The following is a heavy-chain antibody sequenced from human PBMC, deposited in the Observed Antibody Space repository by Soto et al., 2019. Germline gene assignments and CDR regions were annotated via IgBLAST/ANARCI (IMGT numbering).Heavy chain of an antibody. D-gene: IGHD1-26*01. Sequence: ASVKVSCKASGYTFTDYYMHWVRQAPGQGLEWMGWINTNNGGTIYAPKFQGRVTMTRDTSISTAYMEMSSLRSDDTAVYYCVRGEAVWGQGTLGTVSS. CDR2: INTNNGGT. V-gene: IGHV1-2*02. CDR1: GYTFTDYY. CDR3: VRGEAV. J-gene: IGHJ4*02.